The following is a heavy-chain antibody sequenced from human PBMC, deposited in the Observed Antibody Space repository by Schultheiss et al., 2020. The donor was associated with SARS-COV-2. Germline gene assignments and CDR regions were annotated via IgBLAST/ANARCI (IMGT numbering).Heavy chain of an antibody. D-gene: IGHD3-10*01. CDR2: VFYFGNT. V-gene: IGHV4-4*02. Sequence: SETLSLTCDVSGGSITSSYWWSWVRQPPGKGLEWIGDVFYFGNTNYNPSLRSRLTISVDKSKNQFFLKLTSVTAADTAVYYCARARGVRDAFDIWGQGTMVTVSS. J-gene: IGHJ3*02. CDR3: ARARGVRDAFDI. CDR1: GGSITSSYW.